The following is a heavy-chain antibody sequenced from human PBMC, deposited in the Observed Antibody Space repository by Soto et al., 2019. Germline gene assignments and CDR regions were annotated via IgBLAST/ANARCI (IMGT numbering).Heavy chain of an antibody. D-gene: IGHD2-15*01. CDR1: GYTFTSYG. CDR2: MSAYNGNT. CDR3: ARAADGFDI. J-gene: IGHJ3*02. V-gene: IGHV1-18*01. Sequence: ASVKVSCKASGYTFTSYGISWVRQAPGQGLEWMGWMSAYNGNTNYAQKFQGRVTMTTNTSTSTAYMELRSLRSEDTAVYYCARAADGFDIWGQGTMVTVSS.